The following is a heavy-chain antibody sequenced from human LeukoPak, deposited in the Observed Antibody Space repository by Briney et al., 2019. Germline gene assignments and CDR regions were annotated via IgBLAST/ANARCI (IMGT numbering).Heavy chain of an antibody. CDR2: ISSNAKST. D-gene: IGHD4-17*01. J-gene: IGHJ3*02. Sequence: GGPLRLSCSASGFTFRSHSMHWVRQAPGKGLESVSAISSNAKSTYSADSLKGRFTISRDNSKNTLYLQMSSLRTEDTALYYCVREASTVTNRLDAFDIWGQGTMVIVSS. V-gene: IGHV3-64*03. CDR3: VREASTVTNRLDAFDI. CDR1: GFTFRSHS.